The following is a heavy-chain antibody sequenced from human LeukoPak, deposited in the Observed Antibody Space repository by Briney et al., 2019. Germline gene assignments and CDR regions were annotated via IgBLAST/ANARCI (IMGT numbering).Heavy chain of an antibody. D-gene: IGHD1-26*01. CDR2: INNDGSYT. V-gene: IGHV3-74*01. J-gene: IGHJ5*02. CDR3: AKRPSIIVGVSNWFDP. CDR1: GFPFNNYW. Sequence: GGSLRLSCAASGFPFNNYWMHWVRQAPGKGLVWVSRINNDGSYTNYADSVKGRFTISRDNAKNTVYLQMNSLRAEDTAVYYCAKRPSIIVGVSNWFDPWGQGTLVTVSS.